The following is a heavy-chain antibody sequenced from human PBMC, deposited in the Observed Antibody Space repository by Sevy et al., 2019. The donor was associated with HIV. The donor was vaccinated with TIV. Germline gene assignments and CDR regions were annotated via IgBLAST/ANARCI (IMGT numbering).Heavy chain of an antibody. J-gene: IGHJ4*02. Sequence: SETLSLTCAVYGGSFSGYYWSWIRQPPGKGLEWIGEINHSGSTNYNPSLKSRVTISVDTSKNQFSLKLSSVTAADTAVYYCASTPGGLFDYWGQGTLVTVSS. CDR3: ASTPGGLFDY. D-gene: IGHD2-15*01. CDR2: INHSGST. V-gene: IGHV4-34*01. CDR1: GGSFSGYY.